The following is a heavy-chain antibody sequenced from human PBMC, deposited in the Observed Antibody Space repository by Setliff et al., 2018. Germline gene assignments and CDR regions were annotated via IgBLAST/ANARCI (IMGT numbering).Heavy chain of an antibody. V-gene: IGHV1-69*13. CDR2: IIPMFERT. D-gene: IGHD1-26*01. Sequence: SVKVSCKVSGGTFRTYEINWLRQAPGQGFEWMGRIIPMFERTNYAQKFQGRVTITADESTTTTYMELSSLRSDDTAVYYCARAGDAATNRKGVFEFWGQGTLVTVSS. J-gene: IGHJ4*02. CDR3: ARAGDAATNRKGVFEF. CDR1: GGTFRTYE.